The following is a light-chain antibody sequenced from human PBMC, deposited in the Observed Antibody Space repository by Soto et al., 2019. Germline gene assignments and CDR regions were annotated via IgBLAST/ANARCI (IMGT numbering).Light chain of an antibody. CDR2: EVS. J-gene: IGLJ2*01. CDR3: SSYASSSTIL. CDR1: SSDVGGYNF. V-gene: IGLV2-14*01. Sequence: QSVLTQPASVSGSPGQSITISCTGTSSDVGGYNFVSWYQQHPGKVPKLMIYEVSNRPSGVSNRFSGSKSSNTASLTISGLRAEDDADYYCSSYASSSTILFGGGTKLTVL.